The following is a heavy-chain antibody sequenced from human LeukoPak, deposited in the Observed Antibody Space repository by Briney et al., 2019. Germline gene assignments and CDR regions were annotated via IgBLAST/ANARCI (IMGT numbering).Heavy chain of an antibody. Sequence: GGSLRLSCAASGFTFSSYEMNWVRQAPGKGLEWLSHISSSGTGYYTDSVKGRATITRDNAKNSLYLQMNSLRAEDTAVYYCARPAYCGGNCYYFPDYWGQGTLVTVSS. CDR3: ARPAYCGGNCYYFPDY. J-gene: IGHJ4*02. D-gene: IGHD2-21*02. CDR1: GFTFSSYE. CDR2: ISSSGTG. V-gene: IGHV3-48*03.